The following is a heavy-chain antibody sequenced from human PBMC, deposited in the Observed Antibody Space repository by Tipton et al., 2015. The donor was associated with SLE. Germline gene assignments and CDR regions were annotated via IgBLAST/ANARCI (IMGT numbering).Heavy chain of an antibody. D-gene: IGHD1-14*01. CDR2: ISYDRSNE. Sequence: SGFTFSAYDMHWVRQAPGKGLEWVAVISYDRSNEYYADSVKGRFTISRDNSKNTLYLQMNSLRAEDTAVYYCAGTGTVVKYYGLDVWGHGTLVTVPS. V-gene: IGHV3-30*03. CDR3: AGTGTVVKYYGLDV. J-gene: IGHJ2*01. CDR1: GFTFSAYD.